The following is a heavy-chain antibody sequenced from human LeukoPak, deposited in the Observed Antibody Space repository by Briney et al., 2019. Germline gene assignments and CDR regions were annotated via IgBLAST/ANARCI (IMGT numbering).Heavy chain of an antibody. CDR1: GFIFSSCG. CDR3: ARDRELRYVDY. V-gene: IGHV3-33*01. J-gene: IGHJ4*02. D-gene: IGHD3-9*01. Sequence: GRSLRLSCAASGFIFSSCGMRWVRQAPGKGLEWVAFIWYDGTNKYYADSVRSRFTISRDNSENTLYLQMNSLRAEDTAVYYCARDRELRYVDYWGQGSLVTVSS. CDR2: IWYDGTNK.